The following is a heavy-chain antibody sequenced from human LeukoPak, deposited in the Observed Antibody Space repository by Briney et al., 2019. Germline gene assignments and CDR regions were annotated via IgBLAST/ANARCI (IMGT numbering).Heavy chain of an antibody. V-gene: IGHV3-20*04. D-gene: IGHD5-18*01. CDR1: GFTFDDYG. CDR3: ARDMNRLQQWLSSGY. CDR2: INWKGVSI. Sequence: PGGSLRLSCAASGFTFDDYGMSWFRQDPGKGLEWVAGINWKGVSIAYADSVKGRFTISRDNAKNSIFLEMNGLTGEDTAFYYCARDMNRLQQWLSSGYWGQGTLVTVSS. J-gene: IGHJ4*02.